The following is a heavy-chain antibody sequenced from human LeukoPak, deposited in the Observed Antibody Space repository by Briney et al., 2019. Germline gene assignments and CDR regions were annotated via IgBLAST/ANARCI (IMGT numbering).Heavy chain of an antibody. CDR1: GYTFTGYY. CDR3: ARDAKLVRYSSGWYRGFDY. J-gene: IGHJ4*02. CDR2: INPNSGGT. D-gene: IGHD6-19*01. Sequence: ASVKVSCKASGYTFTGYYMHWGRQAPGQGLEWMGWINPNSGGTNYAQKFQGRVTMTRATSISTAYMELSRLRSDDTAVYYCARDAKLVRYSSGWYRGFDYWGQGTLVTVSS. V-gene: IGHV1-2*02.